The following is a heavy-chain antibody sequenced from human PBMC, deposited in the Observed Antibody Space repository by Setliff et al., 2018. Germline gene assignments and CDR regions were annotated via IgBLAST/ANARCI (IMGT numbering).Heavy chain of an antibody. CDR3: ARHIWGAKMQLPHDVFDI. CDR2: MYHSGST. J-gene: IGHJ3*02. D-gene: IGHD2-2*01. V-gene: IGHV4-38-2*01. Sequence: LSLTCAVSYYSISSGYYWGWIRQPPGKGLEWIGSMYHSGSTYYSPSLESRVTISVDMSKNHLSLKLSSVTSADTAVYYCARHIWGAKMQLPHDVFDIWGQGTMVTVSS. CDR1: YYSISSGYY.